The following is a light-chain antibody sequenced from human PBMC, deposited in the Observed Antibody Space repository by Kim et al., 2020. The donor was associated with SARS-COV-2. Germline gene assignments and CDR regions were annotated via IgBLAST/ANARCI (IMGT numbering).Light chain of an antibody. CDR2: SDT. V-gene: IGLV3-21*01. CDR1: NIGSKG. CDR3: QVWAGTSGHWV. Sequence: SYELTQPPSVSVAPGKTATVTCGGNNIGSKGVHWYQQQPGRAPAIVIYSDTVRPSNIPERFSASNSGRTATLTISRVEAGDEAYYYYQVWAGTSGHWVFG. J-gene: IGLJ3*02.